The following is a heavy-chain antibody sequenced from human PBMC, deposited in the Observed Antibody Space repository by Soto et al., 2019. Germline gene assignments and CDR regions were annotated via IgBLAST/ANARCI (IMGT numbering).Heavy chain of an antibody. CDR3: VRYSRTLGWFFDL. V-gene: IGHV3-73*01. J-gene: IGHJ2*01. Sequence: EVQLVESGGGLVQPGGSLKLSCAASEFTFSDSAMHWVRQASGEGREWLGRIRSKGNNYATEYGASLKGRFTISRDDSKKTTYLQMSNLNTEDTAVYYCVRYSRTLGWFFDLWGRGTLVTVSS. CDR2: IRSKGNNYAT. CDR1: EFTFSDSA. D-gene: IGHD2-21*01.